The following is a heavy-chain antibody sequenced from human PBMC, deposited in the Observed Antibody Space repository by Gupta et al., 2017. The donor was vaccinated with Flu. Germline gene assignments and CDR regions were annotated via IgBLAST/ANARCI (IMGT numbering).Heavy chain of an antibody. D-gene: IGHD6-13*01. CDR2: ISWKSGSV. J-gene: IGHJ6*02. CDR1: GFTFEDYA. V-gene: IGHV3-9*01. CDR3: AKDMSSSWYQRDGMDV. Sequence: EVQLVESGGGLGQPGRSLRLSCAASGFTFEDYAMHWVRQVPGKGLEWVSGISWKSGSVGYADSVKGRFTISRDNAKNSLYLQMNSLRPEDTAVYYCAKDMSSSWYQRDGMDVWGQGTTVTVSS.